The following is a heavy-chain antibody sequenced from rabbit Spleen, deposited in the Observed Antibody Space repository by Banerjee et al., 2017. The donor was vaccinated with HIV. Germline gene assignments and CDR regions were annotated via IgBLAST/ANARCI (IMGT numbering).Heavy chain of an antibody. D-gene: IGHD8-1*01. CDR3: ARDTGSSFASYGMDL. V-gene: IGHV1S45*01. J-gene: IGHJ6*01. Sequence: QEQLEESGGDLVKPEGSLTLTCTASGFSFSSGYWICWVRQAPGKGLEWIACIDAGSSGGTYYASWTKGRFTVSKTSSTTVTLQMTSLTAADTATYFCARDTGSSFASYGMDLWGQGTLVTVS. CDR2: IDAGSSGGT. CDR1: GFSFSSGYW.